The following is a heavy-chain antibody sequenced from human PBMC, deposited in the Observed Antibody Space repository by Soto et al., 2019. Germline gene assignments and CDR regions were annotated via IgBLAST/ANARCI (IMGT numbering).Heavy chain of an antibody. V-gene: IGHV4-30-4*01. CDR1: GASISAGDYS. CDR3: DRGVTVLGLVSRFSLDP. D-gene: IGHD3-3*01. CDR2: VYYSGFT. Sequence: QVLLQESGPGLVRPSETLSLNCTVSGASISAGDYSWSWVRQPPGKGLEWIGSVYYSGFTYYNPSLKTRITFSMDTSKNQYSLMLTSVTVADTAVYFCDRGVTVLGLVSRFSLDPWGQGTLVTVSS. J-gene: IGHJ5*02.